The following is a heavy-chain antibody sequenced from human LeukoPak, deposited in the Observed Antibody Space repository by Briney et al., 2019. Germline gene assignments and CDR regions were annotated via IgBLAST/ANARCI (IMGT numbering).Heavy chain of an antibody. D-gene: IGHD1-26*01. V-gene: IGHV3-7*01. CDR1: EFTFSSYW. J-gene: IGHJ4*02. CDR3: ARDKIVGATNFDY. CDR2: IKQDGSEK. Sequence: SGGSLRLSCAASEFTFSSYWMSWVRQAPGKGLEWVANIKQDGSEKYYVDSVKGRFTISRDNAKNSLYLQMNSLRAEDTAVYYCARDKIVGATNFDYWGQGTLVTVSS.